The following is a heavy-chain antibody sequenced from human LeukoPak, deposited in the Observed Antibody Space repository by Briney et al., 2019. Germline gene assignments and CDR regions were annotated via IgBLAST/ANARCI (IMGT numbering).Heavy chain of an antibody. J-gene: IGHJ5*02. Sequence: MPSETLSLTCTVSGGSISSSSYYWNWIRQPPGKGLEWIGYIYYTGNTNYNPSLKSRVTISVDTSKNQFSLKLSSVTAADTAVYYCARDRLQLQSWGQGTLVTVSS. V-gene: IGHV4-61*01. CDR1: GGSISSSSYY. D-gene: IGHD1-1*01. CDR3: ARDRLQLQS. CDR2: IYYTGNT.